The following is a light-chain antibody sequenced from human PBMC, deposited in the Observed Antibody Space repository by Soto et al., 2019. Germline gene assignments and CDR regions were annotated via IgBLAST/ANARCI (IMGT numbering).Light chain of an antibody. CDR1: QSISSN. CDR2: SVS. CDR3: QQFYKWPYT. J-gene: IGKJ2*01. V-gene: IGKV3-15*01. Sequence: EIVMTQSPATLSVSPGERATLSCRASQSISSNLAWYQQKPGQAPRLLIYSVSSRVTGIPARFRGSASGTEFTLTISSLQSEDFAVYYCQQFYKWPYTFGQGTKLEIK.